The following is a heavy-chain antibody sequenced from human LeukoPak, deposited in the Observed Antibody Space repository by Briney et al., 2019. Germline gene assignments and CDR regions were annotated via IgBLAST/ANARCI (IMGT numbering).Heavy chain of an antibody. D-gene: IGHD2-21*02. CDR2: VHYSGST. J-gene: IGHJ4*02. CDR1: GGSMDSSRYY. CDR3: ARDHRTVVTAKAGHDY. V-gene: IGHV4-39*07. Sequence: SETLSLTCTVSGGSMDSSRYYWGCIRQSPGKGLEWIGSVHYSGSTYYNPSLTSRITISVDTSKNQFSLKLSSVTAADTAVYYCARDHRTVVTAKAGHDYWGQGTLATVSS.